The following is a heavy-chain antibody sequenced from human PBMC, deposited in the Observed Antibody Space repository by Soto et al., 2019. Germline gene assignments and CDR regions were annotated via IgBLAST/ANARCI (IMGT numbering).Heavy chain of an antibody. D-gene: IGHD5-12*01. CDR3: AKVEEEQGYSGYATTVLGPYYYGMDV. CDR1: GFTFSSYG. V-gene: IGHV3-30*18. Sequence: GGSLRLSCAASGFTFSSYGMHWVRQAPGKGLEWVAVISYDGSNKYYADSVKGRFTMSRDNSKNTLYLQMNRLRAEDTAVYYCAKVEEEQGYSGYATTVLGPYYYGMDVWGQGTTVTVSS. J-gene: IGHJ6*02. CDR2: ISYDGSNK.